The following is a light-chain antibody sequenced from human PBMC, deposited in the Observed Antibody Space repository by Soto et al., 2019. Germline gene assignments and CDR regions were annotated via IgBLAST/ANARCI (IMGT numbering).Light chain of an antibody. Sequence: DIQMTQSPSSLSASVGDRVTITCRASQSISSYLNWYQQKPGKAPKLLIYAASSLQSGVPSRFSGSGSGTDFTFTISSLQPEDFATYYCQQSYSTPITFGQGTRLEIK. J-gene: IGKJ5*01. V-gene: IGKV1-39*01. CDR2: AAS. CDR3: QQSYSTPIT. CDR1: QSISSY.